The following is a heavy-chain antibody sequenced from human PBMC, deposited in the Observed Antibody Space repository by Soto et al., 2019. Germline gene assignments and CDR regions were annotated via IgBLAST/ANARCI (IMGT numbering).Heavy chain of an antibody. CDR2: ISGSGGST. J-gene: IGHJ6*02. V-gene: IGHV3-23*01. CDR1: GFTFSSYA. CDR3: AKDPLLWFGGEYGMDV. Sequence: GGSLRLSCAASGFTFSSYAMSWVRQAPGKGLEWVSAISGSGGSTYYADSVKGRFTISRDNSKNTLYLQMNSLRAEDTAVYYCAKDPLLWFGGEYGMDVWGQGTTVTVSS. D-gene: IGHD3-10*01.